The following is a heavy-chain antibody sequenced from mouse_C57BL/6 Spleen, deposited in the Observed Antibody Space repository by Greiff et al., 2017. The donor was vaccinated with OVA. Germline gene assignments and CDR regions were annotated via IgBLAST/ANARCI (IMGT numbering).Heavy chain of an antibody. CDR2: IDPSDSYT. Sequence: QVQLQQPGAELVRPGTSVKLSCKASGYTFTSYWMHWVKQRPGQGLEWIGVIDPSDSYTNYNQKFKGKATLTVDTSSSTAYMQLSSLTSEDSAVYYCARGDIYYGSSSWFADWGQGTLVTVSA. CDR3: ARGDIYYGSSSWFAD. CDR1: GYTFTSYW. D-gene: IGHD1-1*01. V-gene: IGHV1-59*01. J-gene: IGHJ3*01.